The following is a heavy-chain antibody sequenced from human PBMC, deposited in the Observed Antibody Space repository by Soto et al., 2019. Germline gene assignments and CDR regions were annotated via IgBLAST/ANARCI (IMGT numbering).Heavy chain of an antibody. CDR2: ISAYTGNT. V-gene: IGHV1-18*01. D-gene: IGHD6-19*01. CDR1: GYTFTSYG. Sequence: QVQLVQSGAEVKKPGASVKVSCKASGYTFTSYGIIWVRQAPGQGLEWMGWISAYTGNTKDAQKRQGRVTMTTDTAPSTAYMEVRRLRSDDTAVYYCARYLAVGLVDYWGQGTLVAVSS. J-gene: IGHJ4*02. CDR3: ARYLAVGLVDY.